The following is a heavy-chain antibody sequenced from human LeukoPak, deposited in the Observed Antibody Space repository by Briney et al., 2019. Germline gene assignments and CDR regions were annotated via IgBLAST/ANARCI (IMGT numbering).Heavy chain of an antibody. V-gene: IGHV4-39*01. Sequence: PSETLTLTCTVSGGSISSTSYNWCWMRQPPGKGLEWVGSIYYSGITYYSPSLKSRVTISVDTSNNQFSLKQSSVTAADTAVYFCARSLWYCSSTSCYPIDGAYYFDNWGQGTLVTVSS. CDR3: ARSLWYCSSTSCYPIDGAYYFDN. CDR2: IYYSGIT. J-gene: IGHJ4*02. CDR1: GGSISSTSYN. D-gene: IGHD2-2*01.